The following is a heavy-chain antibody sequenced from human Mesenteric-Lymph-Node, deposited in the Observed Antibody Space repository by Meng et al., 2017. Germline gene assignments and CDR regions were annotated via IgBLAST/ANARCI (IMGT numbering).Heavy chain of an antibody. V-gene: IGHV1-69*13. J-gene: IGHJ4*02. CDR1: GGTFSSYA. Sequence: SVKVSCKASGGTFSSYAISWVRQAPGQGLEWMGGIIPIFGTANYAQKFQGRVTITADESTSTAYMELSRLRSDDTAVYYCARDHVRYYDILTGYYGDYWGQGTLVTVSS. CDR2: IIPIFGTA. D-gene: IGHD3-9*01. CDR3: ARDHVRYYDILTGYYGDY.